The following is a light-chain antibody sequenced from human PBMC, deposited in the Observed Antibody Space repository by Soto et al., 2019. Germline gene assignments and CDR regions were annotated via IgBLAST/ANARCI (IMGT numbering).Light chain of an antibody. CDR2: DAS. CDR1: ETVGNY. Sequence: EIVLKQSPGTLSLYPGERATLSCRASETVGNYLAWYQQKPGQAPRLVIFDASNRASGIPDRFSGRGSGTDFTLTISRLEVEDFAVYYCQQYGRSLLAFGGGTKVDIK. V-gene: IGKV3-20*01. CDR3: QQYGRSLLA. J-gene: IGKJ4*01.